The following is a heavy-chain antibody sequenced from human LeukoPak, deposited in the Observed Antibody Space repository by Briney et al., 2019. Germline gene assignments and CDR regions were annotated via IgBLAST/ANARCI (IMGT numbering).Heavy chain of an antibody. CDR3: ARVVSSGWLDASDI. Sequence: PGGSLRLSCAASGFTVSSNYMSWVRQAPGKGLEWVSVIYSGGSTYYADSVKGRFTISRDNSKNTLYLQMNSLRAEDTAVYYCARVVSSGWLDASDIWGQGTMVTVSS. V-gene: IGHV3-53*01. D-gene: IGHD6-19*01. CDR2: IYSGGST. J-gene: IGHJ3*02. CDR1: GFTVSSNY.